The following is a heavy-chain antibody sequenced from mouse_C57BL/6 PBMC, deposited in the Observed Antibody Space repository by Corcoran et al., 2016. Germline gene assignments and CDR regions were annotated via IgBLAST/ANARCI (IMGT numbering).Heavy chain of an antibody. Sequence: DVQLQESGPGFGKPSQSLSLTCSVTGYSITSGCYWNWIRQFPGNKLEWMGYISYDGSNNYNPSRKNRISITRDTSKNQFFLKLNSVTTEDTATYDGASTMITKDYYAMDYWGQGTSVTVSA. CDR3: ASTMITKDYYAMDY. CDR2: ISYDGSN. D-gene: IGHD2-4*01. J-gene: IGHJ4*01. CDR1: GYSITSGCY. V-gene: IGHV3-6*01.